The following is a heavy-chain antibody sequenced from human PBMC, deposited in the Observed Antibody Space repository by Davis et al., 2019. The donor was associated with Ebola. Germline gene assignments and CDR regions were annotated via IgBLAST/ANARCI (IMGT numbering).Heavy chain of an antibody. CDR2: INPHNGNT. D-gene: IGHD1-1*01. CDR3: ARAQFPTTSDH. V-gene: IGHV1-18*04. CDR1: GYTFTGYH. J-gene: IGHJ4*02. Sequence: ASVKVSCKASGYTFTGYHMHWVRQAPGQGLEWMGWINPHNGNTNYAQNVQGRVTMTTDTSTSTAYMEVGSLRSDDTAVYYCARAQFPTTSDHWGQGTLVTVSS.